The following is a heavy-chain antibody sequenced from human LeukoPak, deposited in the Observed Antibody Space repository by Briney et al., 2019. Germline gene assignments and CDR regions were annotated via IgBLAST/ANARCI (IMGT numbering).Heavy chain of an antibody. J-gene: IGHJ3*02. Sequence: SETLSLTCTVSGDSISSYYWTWIRQPPGKGLEWIGYIYYSGSTNYNPSLKSRVTISVDTSKNQFSLKLSSVTAADTAVYYCARVTYSSSPGGAFDIWGQGTTVTVSS. CDR2: IYYSGST. CDR1: GDSISSYY. CDR3: ARVTYSSSPGGAFDI. D-gene: IGHD6-6*01. V-gene: IGHV4-59*01.